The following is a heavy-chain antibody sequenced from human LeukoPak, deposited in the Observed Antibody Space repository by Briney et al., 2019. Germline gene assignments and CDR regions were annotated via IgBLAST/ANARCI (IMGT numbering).Heavy chain of an antibody. Sequence: GASVKVSCKASGYTFTSYGISWVRQAPGQGLEWMGWISAYNGNTNYAQKLQGRVTMTTDTSTSTAYMELRSLRSDDTAVYYCARVGDCSSTSCYTGPGYYYYYYYMDVWGKGTTVTVSS. V-gene: IGHV1-18*01. CDR1: GYTFTSYG. D-gene: IGHD2-2*02. CDR2: ISAYNGNT. CDR3: ARVGDCSSTSCYTGPGYYYYYYYMDV. J-gene: IGHJ6*03.